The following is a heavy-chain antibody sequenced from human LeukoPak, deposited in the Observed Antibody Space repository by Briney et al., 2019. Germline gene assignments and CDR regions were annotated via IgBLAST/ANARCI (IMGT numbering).Heavy chain of an antibody. D-gene: IGHD1-26*01. CDR3: AKDKWWEPEYYFDY. Sequence: GGSLRLSCAASGFTFDDYAMHWVRQAPGKGLEWVSGISWRSGTIVYADSVKGRFTISRDNAKNSLYLQMNSLTAEDTALYYCAKDKWWEPEYYFDYWGQGTLVTVSS. V-gene: IGHV3-9*01. CDR1: GFTFDDYA. J-gene: IGHJ4*02. CDR2: ISWRSGTI.